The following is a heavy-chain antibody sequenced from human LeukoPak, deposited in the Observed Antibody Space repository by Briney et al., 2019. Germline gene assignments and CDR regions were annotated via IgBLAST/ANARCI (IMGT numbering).Heavy chain of an antibody. CDR1: GGSICSYY. J-gene: IGHJ4*02. Sequence: PAETLSLTCTVSGGSICSYYWSWIRQPPRKGLEGIGYIYYCGSTNYNHPLKSRVTISVDTSKNQFSLKLSSVCAADTAVYYWARYNGRGNKAMVNIPFDYWGQGTLVTVSS. D-gene: IGHD5-18*01. CDR2: IYYCGST. CDR3: ARYNGRGNKAMVNIPFDY. V-gene: IGHV4-59*01.